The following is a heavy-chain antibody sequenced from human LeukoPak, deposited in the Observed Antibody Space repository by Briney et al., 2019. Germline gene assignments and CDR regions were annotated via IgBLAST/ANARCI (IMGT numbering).Heavy chain of an antibody. Sequence: GGSLRLSCAASGFTFSSYSMNWVRQAPGKGLEWVSSISSSSSYIYYADSVKGRFTISRDNAKNSLYLQMNSLRAEDTAVYYCARDERRAVAVDAFDIWGQGTMVTVSS. CDR1: GFTFSSYS. J-gene: IGHJ3*02. V-gene: IGHV3-21*01. CDR2: ISSSSSYI. CDR3: ARDERRAVAVDAFDI. D-gene: IGHD6-19*01.